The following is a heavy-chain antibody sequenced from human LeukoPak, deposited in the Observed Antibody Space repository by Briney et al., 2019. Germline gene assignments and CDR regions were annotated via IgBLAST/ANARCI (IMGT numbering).Heavy chain of an antibody. V-gene: IGHV4-39*07. CDR2: IYYSGST. J-gene: IGHJ5*02. CDR1: GGSISSSSYY. Sequence: TPSETLSLTCTVSGGSISSSSYYWGWIRQPPGKGLEWIGSIYYSGSTYYNPSLKSRVTISVDTSKNQFSLKLSSVTAADTAVYYCARGVGPIPKTGTTSNWFDPWGQGTLVTVSS. CDR3: ARGVGPIPKTGTTSNWFDP. D-gene: IGHD1-1*01.